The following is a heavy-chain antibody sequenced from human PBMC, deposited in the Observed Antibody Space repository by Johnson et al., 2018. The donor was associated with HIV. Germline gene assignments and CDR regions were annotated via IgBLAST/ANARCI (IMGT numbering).Heavy chain of an antibody. CDR2: ISSSGSTI. J-gene: IGHJ3*02. D-gene: IGHD1-26*01. Sequence: QMLLVESGGGLVKPGGSLRLSCAASGFTFSDYYMSWIRQAPGKGLEWVSYISSSGSTIYYADSVKVRFTISRDNAKNSLYLQMNSLRAEDTAVYYCARDLNFQWEHKGQVEGDDAFDIWGQGTMVTVSS. CDR3: ARDLNFQWEHKGQVEGDDAFDI. V-gene: IGHV3-11*04. CDR1: GFTFSDYY.